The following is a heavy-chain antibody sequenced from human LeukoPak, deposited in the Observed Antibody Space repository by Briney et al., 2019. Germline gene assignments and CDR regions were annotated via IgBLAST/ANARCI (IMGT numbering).Heavy chain of an antibody. D-gene: IGHD3-10*01. J-gene: IGHJ4*02. CDR3: ARDYYGSGSSY. CDR1: GFTFSSYG. CDR2: ISYDGSNK. Sequence: GGSLRLSCAASGFTFSSYGMHWVRQAPGKGLEWVAGISYDGSNKYYADSVKGRFTISRDNSKNTLYLQMNSLRAEDTAVYYCARDYYGSGSSYWGQGALVTVSS. V-gene: IGHV3-30*03.